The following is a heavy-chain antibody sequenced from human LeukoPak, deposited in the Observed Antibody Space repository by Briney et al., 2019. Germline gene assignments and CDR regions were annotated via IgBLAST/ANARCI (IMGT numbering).Heavy chain of an antibody. V-gene: IGHV4-39*01. J-gene: IGHJ4*02. CDR2: IYYSGNT. Sequence: PSETLSLTCTVSGGSISSTSYYWGWIRPPPGKGLEWIGSIYYSGNTYYNPSLKSRVTISVDTSKNQFSLKLSSVTAADTAVYYCARAGLGSYYGRYYFDYWGQGTLVTVSS. CDR3: ARAGLGSYYGRYYFDY. D-gene: IGHD1-26*01. CDR1: GGSISSTSYY.